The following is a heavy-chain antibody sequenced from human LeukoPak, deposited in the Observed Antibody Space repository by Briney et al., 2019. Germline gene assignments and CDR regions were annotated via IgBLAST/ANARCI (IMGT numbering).Heavy chain of an antibody. CDR3: LRHGSGSYVNYMDV. CDR1: RFTFSTYS. D-gene: IGHD3-10*01. J-gene: IGHJ6*03. CDR2: ISSRSTYI. V-gene: IGHV3-21*01. Sequence: KPGGSLRLSCAASRFTFSTYSMNWVRQAPGKGLEWVSSISSRSTYIYYADSVKGRFTISRDDAKNSLYLQMNSLRAEDTAVYYRLRHGSGSYVNYMDVWGKGTTVTISS.